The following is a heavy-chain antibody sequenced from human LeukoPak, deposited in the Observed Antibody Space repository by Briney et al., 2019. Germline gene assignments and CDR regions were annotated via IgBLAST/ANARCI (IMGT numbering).Heavy chain of an antibody. D-gene: IGHD3-22*01. V-gene: IGHV3-74*01. CDR2: IRSDGSST. CDR1: GFTFNDYW. J-gene: IGHJ3*02. Sequence: GGSLRLSCAASGFTFNDYWMTWVRQAPGKGLVWVSRIRSDGSSTSYADSVKGRFTISRDNAKNSLYLQMNSLRDEDTAVYYCARRITMIVVAHDAFDIWGQGTTVTVSS. CDR3: ARRITMIVVAHDAFDI.